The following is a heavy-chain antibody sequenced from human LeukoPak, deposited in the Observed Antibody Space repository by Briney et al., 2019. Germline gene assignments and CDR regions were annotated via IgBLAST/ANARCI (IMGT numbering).Heavy chain of an antibody. Sequence: SETLSLTCAVYGGSFSGYYWSWIRQPPGKGLEWIGEINHSGSTNYNPSLKSRVTISVDTSKNQFSLKLSSVTAADTAVYYCAICVVPAAVGAYYYDGMDVWGQGTTVTVSS. CDR2: INHSGST. CDR1: GGSFSGYY. J-gene: IGHJ6*01. D-gene: IGHD2-2*01. CDR3: AICVVPAAVGAYYYDGMDV. V-gene: IGHV4-34*01.